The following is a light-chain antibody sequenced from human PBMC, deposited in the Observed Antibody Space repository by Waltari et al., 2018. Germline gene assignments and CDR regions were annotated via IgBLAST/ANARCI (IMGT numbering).Light chain of an antibody. J-gene: IGKJ3*01. CDR1: QDILSW. CDR2: GAS. V-gene: IGKV1-12*01. CDR3: QQVHSFPFT. Sequence: DIQMTHSPSSVSASMGDTATISRRASQDILSWLAWFQQKPGTAPKLLIYGASNLKGGVPSRFSGSGSGTHFTLSISSLHPEDFATYYCQQVHSFPFTFGPGTKVDLK.